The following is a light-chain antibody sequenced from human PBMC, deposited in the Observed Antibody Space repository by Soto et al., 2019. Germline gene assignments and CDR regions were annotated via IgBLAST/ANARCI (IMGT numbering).Light chain of an antibody. CDR1: QDISNY. V-gene: IGKV1-33*01. J-gene: IGKJ3*01. CDR3: QQYANLPFT. CDR2: DAS. Sequence: DNQMTQSPSSLSASVGDRVTITCQASQDISNYLNWYQQKPGKAPKLLIYDASNLEIGVPSRFSGSGSGTDFTFTISSLQPEDIATYYCQQYANLPFTFGPGTKVDIK.